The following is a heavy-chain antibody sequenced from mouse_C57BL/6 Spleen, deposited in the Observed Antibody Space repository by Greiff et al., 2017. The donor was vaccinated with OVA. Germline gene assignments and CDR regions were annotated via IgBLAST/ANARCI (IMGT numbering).Heavy chain of an antibody. CDR1: GYTFTSYW. CDR2: IYPGSGST. Sequence: QVQLQQSGAELVKPGASVKMSCKASGYTFTSYWITWVKQRPGQGLEWIGDIYPGSGSTNYNEKFKSKAKLTVDTSSSTAYMQLSSLTSEDSAVYYCARGGPDYFDYWGQGTTLTVSS. CDR3: ARGGPDYFDY. D-gene: IGHD3-3*01. V-gene: IGHV1-55*01. J-gene: IGHJ2*01.